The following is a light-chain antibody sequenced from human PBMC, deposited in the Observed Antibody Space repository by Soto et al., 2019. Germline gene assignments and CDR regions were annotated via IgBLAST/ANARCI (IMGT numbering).Light chain of an antibody. Sequence: QSALTQPASVSGSPGQSITISCTGTSSDVGSYNLVSWYQQHPDKAPKLMIYEGSKRPSGVSNRFSGSKSGNTASLTISGVQAEDEAEYYCCSYAGSSVAFGGGTKLTVL. J-gene: IGLJ2*01. CDR1: SSDVGSYNL. CDR2: EGS. CDR3: CSYAGSSVA. V-gene: IGLV2-23*01.